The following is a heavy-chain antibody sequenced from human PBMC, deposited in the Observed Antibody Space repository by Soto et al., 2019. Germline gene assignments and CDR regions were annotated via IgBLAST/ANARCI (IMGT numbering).Heavy chain of an antibody. Sequence: GGSLRLSCAASGFTFSSYGMHWVRQAPGKGLEWVAVISYDGSNKYYADSVKGRFTISRDNSKNTLYLQMNSLRAEDTAVYYCAKDGTYDYGDGGYFDYWGQGTLVTVSS. J-gene: IGHJ4*02. V-gene: IGHV3-30*18. CDR3: AKDGTYDYGDGGYFDY. D-gene: IGHD4-17*01. CDR2: ISYDGSNK. CDR1: GFTFSSYG.